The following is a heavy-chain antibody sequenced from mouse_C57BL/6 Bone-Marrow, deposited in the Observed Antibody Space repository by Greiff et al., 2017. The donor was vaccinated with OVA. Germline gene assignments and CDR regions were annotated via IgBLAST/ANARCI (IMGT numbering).Heavy chain of an antibody. CDR2: ISDGGSYT. CDR3: ARDDGNFAWFAY. D-gene: IGHD2-1*01. V-gene: IGHV5-4*01. Sequence: EVMLVESGGGLVKPGGSLKLSCAASGFTFSSYAMSWVRQTPEKRLEWVATISDGGSYTYYPDNVKGRFTISRDNAKNNLYLQMSHLKSEDTAMYYCARDDGNFAWFAYWGQGTLVTVSA. CDR1: GFTFSSYA. J-gene: IGHJ3*01.